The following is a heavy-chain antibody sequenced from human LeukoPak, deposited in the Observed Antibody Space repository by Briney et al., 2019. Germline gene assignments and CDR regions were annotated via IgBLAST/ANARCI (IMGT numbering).Heavy chain of an antibody. V-gene: IGHV3-23*01. CDR2: ISGSGGSI. CDR1: GFTFSSYA. D-gene: IGHD3-3*01. J-gene: IGHJ4*02. Sequence: PGGSLRLSCAASGFTFSSYAMSWVRQAPGKGLEWVSAISGSGGSIYYADSVKGRFTISRDNSKNTLYLQMNSLRAEDTAVYYCARAGGTIFGVVIPFDYWGQGTLVTVSS. CDR3: ARAGGTIFGVVIPFDY.